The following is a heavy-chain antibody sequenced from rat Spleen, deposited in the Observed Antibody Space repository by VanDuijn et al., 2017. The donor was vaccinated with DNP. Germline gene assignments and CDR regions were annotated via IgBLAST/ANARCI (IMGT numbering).Heavy chain of an antibody. Sequence: EVQLVESGGGLVQPGRSLKLSCAASGLTFSDFYMAWVRQAPTKGLEWVAYISYDGGSTYYGDSVKGRFTISRDNAKSTLYLQMNSLRSEDMATYYCARPNYYAGSYPHYWGQGVMVTVSS. CDR1: GLTFSDFY. CDR2: ISYDGGST. CDR3: ARPNYYAGSYPHY. V-gene: IGHV5-22*01. J-gene: IGHJ2*01. D-gene: IGHD1-12*02.